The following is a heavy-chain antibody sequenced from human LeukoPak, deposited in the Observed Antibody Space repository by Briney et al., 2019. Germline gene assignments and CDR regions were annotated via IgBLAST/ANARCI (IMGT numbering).Heavy chain of an antibody. V-gene: IGHV4-34*01. Sequence: SETLSLTCAVYGGSFSGYHWSWIRQPPGKGLEWIGEIYHSGSTNYNPSLKSRVAISVDTSKNQFSLKLSSVTAADTAVYYCARGPTDRVYYDSSGYPKDWGQGPLVTVS. CDR2: IYHSGST. CDR3: ARGPTDRVYYDSSGYPKD. CDR1: GGSFSGYH. D-gene: IGHD3-22*01. J-gene: IGHJ4*02.